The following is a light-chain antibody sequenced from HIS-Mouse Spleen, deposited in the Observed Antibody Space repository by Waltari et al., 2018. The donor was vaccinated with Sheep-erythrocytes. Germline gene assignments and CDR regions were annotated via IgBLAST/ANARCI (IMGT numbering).Light chain of an antibody. CDR1: QSVSSY. CDR2: DAS. CDR3: QQANSFPIT. V-gene: IGKV3-11*01. J-gene: IGKJ5*01. Sequence: EIVLTQSPATLSLSPWERATLSCRASQSVSSYLAWYQQKPGQAPRLLIYDASNRATGIPARFSGSGSGTDFTLTISSLEPEDFATYYCQQANSFPITFGQGTRLEIK.